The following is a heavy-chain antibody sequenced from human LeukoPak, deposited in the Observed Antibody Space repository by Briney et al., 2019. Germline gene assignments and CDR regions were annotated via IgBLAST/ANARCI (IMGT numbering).Heavy chain of an antibody. V-gene: IGHV3-30*03. CDR3: XXXXYYXSSGVPGDY. CDR2: ISHDGSNP. D-gene: IGHD3-22*01. CDR1: GFTFSIYG. Sequence: GGSLRLSCAASGFTFSIYGMHWVRQAPGKGLEWVAVISHDGSNPYYADSVKGRFTISRDNSKNTLYLQMSSLRAEDTAVYYXXXXXYYXSSGVPGDYWGQGTLVTVSS. J-gene: IGHJ4*02.